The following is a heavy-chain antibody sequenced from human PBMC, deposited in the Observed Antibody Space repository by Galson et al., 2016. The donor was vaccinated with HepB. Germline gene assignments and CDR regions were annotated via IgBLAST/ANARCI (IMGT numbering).Heavy chain of an antibody. CDR1: GFTFSTFG. J-gene: IGHJ2*01. CDR3: ARYRGPSKYFDL. D-gene: IGHD1-1*01. V-gene: IGHV3-48*02. CDR2: ISSGSSPI. Sequence: SLRLSCAASGFTFSTFGMNWVRQAPGQGLEWVSYISSGSSPIHYADSVRGRFTISRDNAKNSLYLQMNSLTDDDTAVYYCARYRGPSKYFDLWGRGTLVTVSS.